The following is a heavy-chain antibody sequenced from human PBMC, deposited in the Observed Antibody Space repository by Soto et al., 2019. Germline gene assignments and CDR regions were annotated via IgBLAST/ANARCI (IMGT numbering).Heavy chain of an antibody. CDR1: GYSFTSYW. Sequence: PGESLKISCKGSGYSFTSYWIGWARQMPGKGLEWVGIIYPGDSDTRYSPSFQGQVTISADKSISTAYLQWSSLKASVTAMYYCARTAAAGKYYYGMDVWGQGTTVTVSS. V-gene: IGHV5-51*01. CDR2: IYPGDSDT. D-gene: IGHD6-13*01. CDR3: ARTAAAGKYYYGMDV. J-gene: IGHJ6*02.